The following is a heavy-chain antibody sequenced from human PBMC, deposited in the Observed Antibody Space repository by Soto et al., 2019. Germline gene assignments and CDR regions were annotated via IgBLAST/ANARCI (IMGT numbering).Heavy chain of an antibody. CDR2: IIPIFGTA. CDR1: GGTFSSYA. J-gene: IGHJ6*02. D-gene: IGHD2-8*01. V-gene: IGHV1-69*06. Sequence: GASVKVSCKASGGTFSSYAISWVRQAPGQGLEWMGGIIPIFGTANYAQKFQGRVTITADKSTSTAYMELSSLRSEDTAVYYCARGPPELPMLEDYYSYGMDVWGQATTVTVFS. CDR3: ARGPPELPMLEDYYSYGMDV.